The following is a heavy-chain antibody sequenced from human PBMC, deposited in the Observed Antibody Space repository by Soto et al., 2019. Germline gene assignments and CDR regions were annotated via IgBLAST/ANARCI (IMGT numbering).Heavy chain of an antibody. D-gene: IGHD3-10*01. V-gene: IGHV3-48*03. CDR3: ARDVGLLWFGVLPNGASDI. CDR1: GFTFSSYE. J-gene: IGHJ3*02. CDR2: ISSSGSTI. Sequence: EVQLVESGGGLVQPGGSLRLSCAASGFTFSSYEMNWVRQAPGKGLEWVSYISSSGSTIYYADSVKGRFTISRDNAKNSLYLQMNSLRAEDTAVYYCARDVGLLWFGVLPNGASDIWCQGTMFTVSS.